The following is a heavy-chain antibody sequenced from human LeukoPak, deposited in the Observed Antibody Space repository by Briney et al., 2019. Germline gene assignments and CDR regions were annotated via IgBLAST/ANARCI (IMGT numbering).Heavy chain of an antibody. CDR1: GFAFSSYS. V-gene: IGHV3-21*01. CDR2: ISSSSCYI. CDR3: ARDSIAAAGTGGYYFDY. J-gene: IGHJ4*02. D-gene: IGHD6-13*01. Sequence: GGSLRLSCAASGFAFSSYSMNWVRQAPGKGLEWVSSISSSSCYIYYADSVKGRFTISRDNAKNSLYLQMNSLRAEDTAAYYCARDSIAAAGTGGYYFDYWGQGTLVTVSS.